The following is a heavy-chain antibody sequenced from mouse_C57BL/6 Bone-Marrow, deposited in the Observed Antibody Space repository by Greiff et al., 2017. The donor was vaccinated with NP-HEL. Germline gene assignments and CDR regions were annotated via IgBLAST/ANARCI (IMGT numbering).Heavy chain of an antibody. CDR2: INPNNGGT. D-gene: IGHD2-3*01. CDR1: GYTFTDYY. CDR3: ASTDGYYEAMDY. Sequence: EVQLQQSGPELVKPGASVKISCKASGYTFTDYYMNWVKQSHGKSLEWIGDINPNNGGTSYNQKFKGKATLTVDKSSSTAYMELRSLTSEDSAVYYCASTDGYYEAMDYWGQGTSVTVSS. J-gene: IGHJ4*01. V-gene: IGHV1-26*01.